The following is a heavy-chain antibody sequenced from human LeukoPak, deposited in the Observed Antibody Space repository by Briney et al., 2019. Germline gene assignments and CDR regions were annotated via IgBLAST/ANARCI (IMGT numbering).Heavy chain of an antibody. CDR1: GFTVSSNS. CDR2: ISSSSSYI. D-gene: IGHD6-19*01. J-gene: IGHJ4*02. Sequence: GGSLRLSCTVSGFTVSSNSMSWVRQAPGKGLEWVSSISSSSSYIYYADSVKGRFTISRDNAKNSLYLQMNSLRAEDTAVYYCARDLGIAVAGNFDYWGQGTLVTVSS. CDR3: ARDLGIAVAGNFDY. V-gene: IGHV3-21*01.